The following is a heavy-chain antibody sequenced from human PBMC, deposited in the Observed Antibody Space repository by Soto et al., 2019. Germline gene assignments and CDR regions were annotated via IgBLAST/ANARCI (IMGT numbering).Heavy chain of an antibody. V-gene: IGHV4-39*02. CDR3: ARELFPNRCFDY. CDR2: IYFSGST. Sequence: SETLSLTCTVSGGSISSSSYYWGWIRQPPGKGLEWIGSIYFSGSTYYNPSLKSRVTISVDTSKNQFSLKLSSVTAADTAVYYCARELFPNRCFDYWGQGTLVTVSS. J-gene: IGHJ4*02. CDR1: GGSISSSSYY. D-gene: IGHD3-3*01.